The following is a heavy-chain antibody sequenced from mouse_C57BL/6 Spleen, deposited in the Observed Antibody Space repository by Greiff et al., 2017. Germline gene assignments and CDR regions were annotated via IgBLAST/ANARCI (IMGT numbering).Heavy chain of an antibody. CDR1: GYAFSSSW. V-gene: IGHV1-82*01. J-gene: IGHJ3*01. CDR2: IYPGDGDT. D-gene: IGHD2-4*01. CDR3: AREDLGLRHFAY. Sequence: QVQLQQSGPELVKPGASVKISCKASGYAFSSSWMNWVKQRPGKGLEWIGRIYPGDGDTNYNGKFKGKATLTADKSSSTAYMQLSSLTSEDSAVYFCAREDLGLRHFAYWGQGTLVTVSA.